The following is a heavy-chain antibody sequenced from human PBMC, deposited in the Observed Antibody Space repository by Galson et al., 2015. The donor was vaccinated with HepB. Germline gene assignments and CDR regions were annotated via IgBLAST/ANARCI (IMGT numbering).Heavy chain of an antibody. CDR3: ARGELTSTWAAPGY. J-gene: IGHJ4*02. V-gene: IGHV4-34*01. CDR2: INHSGST. Sequence: SETLSLTCVVSRGSLSGYFWSWIRQSPGEGLEWIGEINHSGSTNFHPSLKSRVTMSLDTSKNQFSLNLTSVTAADTAVYYCARGELTSTWAAPGYWGQGILVTVSP. CDR1: RGSLSGYF. D-gene: IGHD6-13*01.